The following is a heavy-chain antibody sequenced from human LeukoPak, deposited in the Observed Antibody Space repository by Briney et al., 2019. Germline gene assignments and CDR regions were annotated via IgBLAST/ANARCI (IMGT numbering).Heavy chain of an antibody. J-gene: IGHJ4*02. D-gene: IGHD3-22*01. CDR1: GFTFSSYD. CDR3: TGGKYYYDSSGYYDY. Sequence: QTGGSLRLSCAASGFTFSSYDMHWVRQATGKGLEWVSAIGTTGDTYYPGSVKGRFTISRENAKNSLYLQMNSLRAGDTAVYYCTGGKYYYDSSGYYDYWGQGTLVTVSS. V-gene: IGHV3-13*01. CDR2: IGTTGDT.